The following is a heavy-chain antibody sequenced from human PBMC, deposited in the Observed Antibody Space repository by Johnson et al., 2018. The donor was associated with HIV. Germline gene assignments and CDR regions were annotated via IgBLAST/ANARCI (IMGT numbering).Heavy chain of an antibody. J-gene: IGHJ3*01. D-gene: IGHD3-22*01. V-gene: IGHV3-13*01. CDR3: TIPYYYDSGGYQ. CDR2: IGTAGST. CDR1: GFTFSSYD. Sequence: VQLVESGGGLVQRGGSLRFSCAASGFTFSSYDMHWVRPATGKGLEWVSGIGTAGSTYYADSVTGRFTISRDNSKNTLYLQMDSLRAEDMAVYYCTIPYYYDSGGYQWGQGTMVTVSS.